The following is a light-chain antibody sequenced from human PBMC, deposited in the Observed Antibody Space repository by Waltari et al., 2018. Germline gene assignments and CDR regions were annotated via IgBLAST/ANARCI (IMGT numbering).Light chain of an antibody. Sequence: DIVLTQSPVTLSLSPGERATLFCGASQNVDTYLAWYQQKPGQAPRLLIYNSSHRASGGPARFSCGGSGTDFTLTISSVEPEDVAIYYCQQRNTWPPYTFGQGTKLELK. CDR2: NSS. CDR1: QNVDTY. J-gene: IGKJ2*01. CDR3: QQRNTWPPYT. V-gene: IGKV3-11*01.